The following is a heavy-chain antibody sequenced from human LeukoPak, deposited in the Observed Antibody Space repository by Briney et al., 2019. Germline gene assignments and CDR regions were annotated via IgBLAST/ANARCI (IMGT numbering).Heavy chain of an antibody. CDR2: INHSGST. D-gene: IGHD2-2*01. J-gene: IGHJ6*03. Sequence: PSETLSLTCAVYGGSFSGYYWSWIRQPPGKGLEWIGEINHSGSTNYNPSLKSRVTMSVDTSKNQFSLKLSSVTAADTAVYYCARRKVVPAAFYYYYYMDVWGKGTTVTISS. CDR1: GGSFSGYY. V-gene: IGHV4-34*01. CDR3: ARRKVVPAAFYYYYYMDV.